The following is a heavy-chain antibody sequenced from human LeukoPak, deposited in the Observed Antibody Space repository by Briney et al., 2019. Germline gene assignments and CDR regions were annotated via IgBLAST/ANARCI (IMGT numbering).Heavy chain of an antibody. CDR1: GFTFSSYS. J-gene: IGHJ6*02. Sequence: GGSLRLSCAASGFTFSSYSMNWVSQAPGEGLEWVSSISSSSSYIYYADSVKGRFTISRDNAKNSLYLQMNSLRAEDTAVYYCARPYGSGSYPYYYGMDVWGQGTTVTVSS. V-gene: IGHV3-21*01. CDR2: ISSSSSYI. D-gene: IGHD3-10*01. CDR3: ARPYGSGSYPYYYGMDV.